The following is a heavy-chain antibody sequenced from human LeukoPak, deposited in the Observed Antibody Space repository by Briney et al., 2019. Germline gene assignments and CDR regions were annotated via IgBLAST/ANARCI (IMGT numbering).Heavy chain of an antibody. J-gene: IGHJ4*02. D-gene: IGHD6-13*01. CDR2: IIPIFGTA. V-gene: IGHV1-69*13. CDR3: ARGTILIAALPPYYFDY. Sequence: SVKVSCKASGGTFSSYAISWVRQAPGQGLEWMGGIIPIFGTANYAQKFQGRVTITADESTSTAYMELSSLRSEDTAVYYCARGTILIAALPPYYFDYWGQGTLVTVSS. CDR1: GGTFSSYA.